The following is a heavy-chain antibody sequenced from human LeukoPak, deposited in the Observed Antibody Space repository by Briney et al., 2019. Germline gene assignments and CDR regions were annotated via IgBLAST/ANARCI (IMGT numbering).Heavy chain of an antibody. Sequence: GGSLRLSCAASGFTVSSNYMSWVRRAPGKGLEWVSVIYSGGSTYYADSVKGRFTISRDNSKNTLYLQMNSLRAEDTAVYYCAREGSSSWYNAFDIWGLGTMVTVSS. J-gene: IGHJ3*02. CDR1: GFTVSSNY. D-gene: IGHD6-13*01. CDR2: IYSGGST. CDR3: AREGSSSWYNAFDI. V-gene: IGHV3-53*01.